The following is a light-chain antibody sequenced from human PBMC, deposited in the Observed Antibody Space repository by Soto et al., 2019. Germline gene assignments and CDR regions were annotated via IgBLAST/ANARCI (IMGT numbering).Light chain of an antibody. Sequence: DSQMIRSPWSLCVSVGGRVTITFRASQSIGSWLAWYQQKPGRAPKLLIYKASTLKSGVPSRFSGSGSGTDFTLTISSLQPEDFAAYYCQQRSSYPRTFGHGTSVEIK. CDR1: QSIGSW. V-gene: IGKV1-5*03. CDR3: QQRSSYPRT. CDR2: KAS. J-gene: IGKJ5*01.